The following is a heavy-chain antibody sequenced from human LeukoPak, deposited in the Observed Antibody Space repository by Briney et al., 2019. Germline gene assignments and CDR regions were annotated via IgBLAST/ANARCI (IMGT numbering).Heavy chain of an antibody. CDR3: ARAPPSNGYSYHFDI. D-gene: IGHD5-18*01. J-gene: IGHJ3*02. CDR2: IYIDGTGI. Sequence: GGSLTLSCTASGFTFSKYWMHWVRQAPGKGLVWVSRIYIDGTGIVYAGSVKGRFIISRDNAKNTLYLQMNSLRVEDTAVYYCARAPPSNGYSYHFDIWGQGTMVTVSS. V-gene: IGHV3-74*01. CDR1: GFTFSKYW.